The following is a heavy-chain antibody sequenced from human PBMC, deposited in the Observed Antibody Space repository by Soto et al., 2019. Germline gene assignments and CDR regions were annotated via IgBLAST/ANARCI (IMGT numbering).Heavy chain of an antibody. Sequence: EVQLVESGGGLVQPGGSLRVSCAASGFTFRSHRIHWVRQAPGKGLEWVSRIDTDGGGTRYADYVKGRFTILTDSAENTVYLQMNGLRVEDTAVYYCATVFDAWGQGTLVTVSS. CDR3: ATVFDA. J-gene: IGHJ5*02. CDR2: IDTDGGGT. V-gene: IGHV3-74*01. CDR1: GFTFRSHR.